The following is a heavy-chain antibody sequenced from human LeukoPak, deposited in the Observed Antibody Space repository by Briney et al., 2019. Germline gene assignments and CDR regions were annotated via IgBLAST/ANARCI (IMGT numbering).Heavy chain of an antibody. CDR2: ISAYNGNT. CDR1: GYTFTSYG. D-gene: IGHD4-23*01. J-gene: IGHJ3*02. V-gene: IGHV1-18*01. CDR3: AIPSTEVTPLGGDAFDI. Sequence: ASVKVSCKASGYTFTSYGISWVRQAPGQGLEWMGWISAYNGNTNYAQKLQGRVTMTTDTSTSTAYMELRSLRSEDTAMYYCAIPSTEVTPLGGDAFDIWGQGTMVTVSS.